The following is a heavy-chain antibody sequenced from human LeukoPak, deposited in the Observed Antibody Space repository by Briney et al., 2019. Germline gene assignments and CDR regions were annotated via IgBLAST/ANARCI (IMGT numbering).Heavy chain of an antibody. J-gene: IGHJ4*02. CDR1: GFSFSSRN. V-gene: IGHV3-20*04. CDR3: ASLQESYSSGFY. Sequence: PGGSLRLSCAASGFSFSSRNMNWVRQAPGKGLEWVSGINWNGGSTAYADSVKGRFTISRDNAKNSLYLQMNSLRAEDTAVYYCASLQESYSSGFYWGQGTLVTVSS. CDR2: INWNGGST. D-gene: IGHD6-19*01.